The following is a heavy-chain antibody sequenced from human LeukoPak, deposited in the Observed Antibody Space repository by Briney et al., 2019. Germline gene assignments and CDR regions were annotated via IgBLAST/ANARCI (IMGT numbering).Heavy chain of an antibody. CDR3: ARSEQLVAWYYFDY. CDR1: GFTFSSYS. J-gene: IGHJ4*02. Sequence: GGSLRLSCAASGFTFSSYSMNWVRQAPGKGLEWVSYISSSSSTLYYADSVKGRFTISRDNAKNSLYLQMNSLRAEDTAVYYCARSEQLVAWYYFDYWGQGTLVTVSS. D-gene: IGHD6-6*01. CDR2: ISSSSSTL. V-gene: IGHV3-48*04.